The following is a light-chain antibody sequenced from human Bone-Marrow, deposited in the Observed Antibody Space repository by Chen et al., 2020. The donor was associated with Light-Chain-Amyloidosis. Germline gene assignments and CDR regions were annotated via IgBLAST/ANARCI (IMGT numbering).Light chain of an antibody. CDR1: NIGSTS. J-gene: IGLJ3*02. V-gene: IGLV3-21*02. Sequence: SYVLTQPSSVSVAPGQTATIACGGNNIGSTSVHWYQQTPGKAPLLVVYDDSARPSGIPERLSCSNSGSTATLTISRVEAGDEADYYCQVWDRSSDRPVFGGGTGLTVL. CDR2: DDS. CDR3: QVWDRSSDRPV.